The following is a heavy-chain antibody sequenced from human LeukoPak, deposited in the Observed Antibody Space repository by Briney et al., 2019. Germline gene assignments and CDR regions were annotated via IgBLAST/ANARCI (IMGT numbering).Heavy chain of an antibody. V-gene: IGHV4-39*01. CDR3: ARRPSVYGVVIKYYFDY. CDR1: GGAISSSSYY. Sequence: SETLSLTCTVSGGAISSSSYYWGWIRQPPGKWLEWIGSIYYSGSTYYNPSLKSRVTISVDTSKNQFSLKLSSVTAADTAVYYCARRPSVYGVVIKYYFDYWGQGTLVTVSS. CDR2: IYYSGST. J-gene: IGHJ4*02. D-gene: IGHD3-3*01.